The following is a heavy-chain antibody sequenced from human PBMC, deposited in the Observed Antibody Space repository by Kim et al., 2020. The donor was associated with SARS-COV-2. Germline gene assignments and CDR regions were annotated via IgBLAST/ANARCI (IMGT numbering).Heavy chain of an antibody. CDR3: VTAYAIMVRGLALDY. Sequence: VKVSCKVSGYTLTELSMHWVRQAPGKGLEWMGGFDPEDGETIYAQKFQGRVTMTEDTSTDTAYMELSSLRSEDTAVYYCVTAYAIMVRGLALDYWGQGTLVTVSS. V-gene: IGHV1-24*01. J-gene: IGHJ4*02. D-gene: IGHD3-10*01. CDR1: GYTLTELS. CDR2: FDPEDGET.